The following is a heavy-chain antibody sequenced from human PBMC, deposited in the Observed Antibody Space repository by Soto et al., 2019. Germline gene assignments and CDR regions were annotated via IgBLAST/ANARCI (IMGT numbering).Heavy chain of an antibody. V-gene: IGHV3-74*01. D-gene: IGHD4-17*01. Sequence: EVQLVESGGGLVQPGGSLRLSCAASGFTFSSYWMHWVRQAPGKGLVWVSRINSDGSSTSYADSVKGRFTISRDNAKNTLYLQMNSLRAEDTAVYYCAGGDYGDFMSCDYWGQGTLVTVSS. CDR3: AGGDYGDFMSCDY. CDR2: INSDGSST. CDR1: GFTFSSYW. J-gene: IGHJ4*02.